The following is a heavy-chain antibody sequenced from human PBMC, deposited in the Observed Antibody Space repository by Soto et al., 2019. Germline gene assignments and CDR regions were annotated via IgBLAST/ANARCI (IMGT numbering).Heavy chain of an antibody. CDR1: GGSISSYY. CDR2: IYYSGST. Sequence: QVQLQESGPGLVKPSETLSLTCTVSGGSISSYYWSWIRQPPGKGLEWIGYIYYSGSTNYNPSLTSRVTIAVDTSESRFSLKLSSVTAADTAVYYCARVLLGRGNWFDPWGQGTLVTVSS. CDR3: ARVLLGRGNWFDP. J-gene: IGHJ5*02. D-gene: IGHD1-26*01. V-gene: IGHV4-59*01.